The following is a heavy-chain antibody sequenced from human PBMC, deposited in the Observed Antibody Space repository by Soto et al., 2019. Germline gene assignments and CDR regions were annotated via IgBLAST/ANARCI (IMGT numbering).Heavy chain of an antibody. J-gene: IGHJ6*02. V-gene: IGHV1-69*01. CDR1: GGTFSSYA. CDR3: ARLMTTVTTFGLAYGMDV. D-gene: IGHD4-17*01. CDR2: IIPIFGTA. Sequence: KVSCKSSGGTFSSYAISWVRQAPGQGLEWMGGIIPIFGTANYAQKFQGRVTITADESTSTAYMELSSLRSEDTAVYYCARLMTTVTTFGLAYGMDVWGQGTTVTVSS.